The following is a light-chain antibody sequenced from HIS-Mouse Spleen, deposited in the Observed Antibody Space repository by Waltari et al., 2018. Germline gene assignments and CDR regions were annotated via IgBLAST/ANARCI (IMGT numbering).Light chain of an antibody. Sequence: SYELTQPPSVSVSPGQTARITCSGDALPKQYAYWYQQKPGQAPVLLIYKDSERPSGIPERFSGSSSGTTVTLTISGVQAEDEADYYCQSADSSGTYSVVFGGGTKLTVL. V-gene: IGLV3-25*03. J-gene: IGLJ2*01. CDR3: QSADSSGTYSVV. CDR2: KDS. CDR1: ALPKQY.